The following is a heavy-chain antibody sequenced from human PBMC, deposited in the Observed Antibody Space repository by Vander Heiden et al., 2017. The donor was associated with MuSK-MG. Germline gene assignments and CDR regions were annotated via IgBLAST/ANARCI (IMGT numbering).Heavy chain of an antibody. CDR2: IIPIFGTA. Sequence: QVQLVQSGAEVKKPGSSVKVSCKASGGTFSSYAISWVRQAPGQGLEWMGGIIPIFGTANYAQKFQGRVTITADKSTSTAYMELSSLRSEDTDVYYCAIFVDTARVTGYYYYYMDVWGKGNTVTVSS. V-gene: IGHV1-69*06. J-gene: IGHJ6*03. CDR3: AIFVDTARVTGYYYYYMDV. CDR1: GGTFSSYA. D-gene: IGHD5-18*01.